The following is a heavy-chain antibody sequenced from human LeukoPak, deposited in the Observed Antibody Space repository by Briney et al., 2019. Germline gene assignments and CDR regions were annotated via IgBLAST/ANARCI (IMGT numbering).Heavy chain of an antibody. Sequence: QPGGPLRLSCAASVFTFSCYAMSGVRQPPGRGLEWVSAISGSGGSTYYADSVRGRFTISRDNSKNTLYLQMNSLRAEDTAVYYCAKVQRYSSSWYLDYWGQGTLVTVSS. J-gene: IGHJ4*02. CDR1: VFTFSCYA. CDR2: ISGSGGST. CDR3: AKVQRYSSSWYLDY. D-gene: IGHD6-13*01. V-gene: IGHV3-23*01.